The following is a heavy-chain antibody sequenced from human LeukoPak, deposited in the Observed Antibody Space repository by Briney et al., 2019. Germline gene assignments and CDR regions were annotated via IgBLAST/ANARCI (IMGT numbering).Heavy chain of an antibody. V-gene: IGHV4-4*07. CDR1: GGSISSYY. D-gene: IGHD6-13*01. CDR3: ARGGYSSSWYWFDP. J-gene: IGHJ5*02. Sequence: SETLSLTCTVSGGSISSYYWSWIRQPAGKGLEWIGRIYTSGSTNYNPSLKSRVTMSVDTSKNQFSLKLSSVTAADTAVYYCARGGYSSSWYWFDPWGQGTLVTVSS. CDR2: IYTSGST.